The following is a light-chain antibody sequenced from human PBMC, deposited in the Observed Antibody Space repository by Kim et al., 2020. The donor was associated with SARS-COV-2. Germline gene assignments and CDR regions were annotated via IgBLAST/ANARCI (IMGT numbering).Light chain of an antibody. V-gene: IGLV3-19*01. J-gene: IGLJ2*01. CDR3: NSRDSNDNVV. CDR1: SLRSYY. CDR2: GKN. Sequence: VALGQTVRITCQGDSLRSYYATWYQQKPGQAPILVIYGKNNRPSGIPDRFAGSSSGNTASLTITGTKAGDEADYYCNSRDSNDNVVFGGGTQLTVL.